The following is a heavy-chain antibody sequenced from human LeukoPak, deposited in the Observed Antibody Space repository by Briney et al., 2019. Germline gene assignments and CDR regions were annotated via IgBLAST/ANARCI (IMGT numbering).Heavy chain of an antibody. CDR1: GGSISSGGYY. D-gene: IGHD6-19*01. CDR3: ARDHLAVAAYDAFDI. V-gene: IGHV4-30-2*01. CDR2: IYHSGST. Sequence: PSETLSLTCTVSGGSISSGGYYWSWIRQPPGKGLEWIGYIYHSGSTYYNPSLKSRVTISVDRSKNQFSLKLSSVTAADTAVYYCARDHLAVAAYDAFDIWGQGTMVTVSS. J-gene: IGHJ3*02.